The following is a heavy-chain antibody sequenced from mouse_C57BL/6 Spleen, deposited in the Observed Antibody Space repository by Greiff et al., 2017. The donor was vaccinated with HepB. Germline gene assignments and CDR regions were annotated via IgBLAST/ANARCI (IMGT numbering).Heavy chain of an antibody. J-gene: IGHJ2*01. D-gene: IGHD3-2*02. CDR3: ARWGNSSGYFDY. CDR2: IDPSDSYT. V-gene: IGHV1-59*01. CDR1: GYTFTSYW. Sequence: QVQLQQSGAELVRPGTSVKLSCKASGYTFTSYWMHWVKQRPGQGLEWIGVIDPSDSYTNYNQKFKGKATLTVDTSSSTAYMQLSSLTSEDSAVYYCARWGNSSGYFDYWGQGTTLTVSS.